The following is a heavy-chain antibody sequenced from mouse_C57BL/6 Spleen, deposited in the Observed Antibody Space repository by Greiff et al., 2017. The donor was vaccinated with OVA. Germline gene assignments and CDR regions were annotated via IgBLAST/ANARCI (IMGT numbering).Heavy chain of an antibody. J-gene: IGHJ4*01. V-gene: IGHV1-50*01. CDR2: IDPSDSYT. Sequence: VQLQQSGAELVKPGASVKLSCKASGYTFTSYWMQWVKQRPGQGLEWIGEIDPSDSYTNYNQKFKGKATLTVDTSSSTAYMQLSSLTSEDSAVYYCAWFSGSLYAMDYWGQGTSVTVSS. D-gene: IGHD2-2*01. CDR1: GYTFTSYW. CDR3: AWFSGSLYAMDY.